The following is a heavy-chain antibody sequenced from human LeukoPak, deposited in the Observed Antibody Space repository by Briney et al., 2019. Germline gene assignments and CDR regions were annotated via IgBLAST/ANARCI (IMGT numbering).Heavy chain of an antibody. Sequence: GSLRLSCAASGFSVSSDYMTWVRQAPGKGLEWVSLIYNDGRTYYADSMKGRFTISRDSSKNTLYLQMNSLRPEDTAVYFCTKAAGLSWSLFFWGQGTLVTVSS. D-gene: IGHD6-13*01. CDR2: IYNDGRT. CDR1: GFSVSSDY. V-gene: IGHV3-66*02. CDR3: TKAAGLSWSLFF. J-gene: IGHJ4*02.